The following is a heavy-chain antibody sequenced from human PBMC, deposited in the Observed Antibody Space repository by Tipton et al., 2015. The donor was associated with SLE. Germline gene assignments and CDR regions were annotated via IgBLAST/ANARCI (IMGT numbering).Heavy chain of an antibody. CDR2: MNQDGSRK. J-gene: IGHJ4*02. CDR1: GFTFNTYW. CDR3: ARDKDRAMAYFDY. Sequence: QLVQSGGGLVQPGGSLRLSCTASGFTFNTYWMTWVRQAPGKGLEWVANMNQDGSRKYYVDSVKGRFTISRDNAKNSLYLQMNSLRAEDTAVYYCARDKDRAMAYFDYWGQGTLVTVSS. D-gene: IGHD5-18*01. V-gene: IGHV3-7*01.